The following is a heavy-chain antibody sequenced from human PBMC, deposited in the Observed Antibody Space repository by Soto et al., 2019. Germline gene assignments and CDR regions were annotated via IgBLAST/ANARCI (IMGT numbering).Heavy chain of an antibody. Sequence: ASVKVSCKASGYTFTSYGISWGRQAPGQGLEWMGWISAYNGNTNYAQKLQGRVTMTTDTSTSTAYMELRSLRSDDTAVYYCARRYCSSTSCCSDPWGQGTLVTVSS. CDR3: ARRYCSSTSCCSDP. D-gene: IGHD2-2*01. J-gene: IGHJ5*02. CDR1: GYTFTSYG. V-gene: IGHV1-18*01. CDR2: ISAYNGNT.